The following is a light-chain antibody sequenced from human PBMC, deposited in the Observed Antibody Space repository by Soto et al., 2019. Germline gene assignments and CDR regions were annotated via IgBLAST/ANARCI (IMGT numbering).Light chain of an antibody. V-gene: IGLV2-14*01. Sequence: QSALTQPASVSGSPGQSFTISCTGTSSDVGGYNYVSWYQQHAGKAPKLMIYEVSNRPSGVSNRFSGSKSGNTASLTISGLQAEDEADYYCSSYTSSSTPVYVVGTGTKLTVL. CDR1: SSDVGGYNY. CDR3: SSYTSSSTPVYV. CDR2: EVS. J-gene: IGLJ1*01.